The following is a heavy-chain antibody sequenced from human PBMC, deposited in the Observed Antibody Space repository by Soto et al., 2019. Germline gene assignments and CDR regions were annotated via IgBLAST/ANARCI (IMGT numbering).Heavy chain of an antibody. D-gene: IGHD6-6*01. CDR2: IWYDGSNK. CDR3: ARDAARRALDY. V-gene: IGHV3-33*01. Sequence: GGSLRLSCAASGFTFSSYGMHWFRQAPGKGLEWVAVIWYDGSNKYYADSVKGRFTISRDNSKNTLYLQMNSLRAEDTAVYYCARDAARRALDYWGQGTLVTVSS. J-gene: IGHJ4*02. CDR1: GFTFSSYG.